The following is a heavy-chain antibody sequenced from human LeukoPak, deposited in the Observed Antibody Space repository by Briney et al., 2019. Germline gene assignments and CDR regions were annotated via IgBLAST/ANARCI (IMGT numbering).Heavy chain of an antibody. CDR1: GYTFTDYY. CDR2: INPNSGGT. V-gene: IGHV1-2*02. Sequence: GASVRVSCKASGYTFTDYYIHWVRQAPGQGLEWMGWINPNSGGTNYAQNFQGRVTMTRDTAITTAYMELSSLMSEDTAVYLCAGDSSGWSDDGLDIWGQGTLVTVSS. CDR3: AGDSSGWSDDGLDI. D-gene: IGHD6-19*01. J-gene: IGHJ3*02.